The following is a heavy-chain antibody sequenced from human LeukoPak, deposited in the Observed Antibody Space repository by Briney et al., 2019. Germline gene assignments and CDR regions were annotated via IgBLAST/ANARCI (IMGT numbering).Heavy chain of an antibody. CDR3: ARQVGATSPGVEY. J-gene: IGHJ4*02. Sequence: GASVKVSCKASGYTSTDYTMHWVRQAPGQRLEWMGWINAGNGNTKYSQKFQGRVTITRDTSASTAYMELSSLRSEDTAVYYCARQVGATSPGVEYWGQGTLVTVSS. CDR2: INAGNGNT. V-gene: IGHV1-3*01. D-gene: IGHD1-26*01. CDR1: GYTSTDYT.